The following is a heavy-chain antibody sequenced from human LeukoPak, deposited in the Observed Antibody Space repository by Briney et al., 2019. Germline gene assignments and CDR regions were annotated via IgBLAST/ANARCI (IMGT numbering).Heavy chain of an antibody. CDR1: GYTFTSYY. J-gene: IGHJ5*02. D-gene: IGHD6-19*01. CDR2: INPSGGST. Sequence: GASVKVSCRASGYTFTSYYMHWVRQAPGQGLEWMGIINPSGGSTSYAQKFQGRVTMTRDTSTSTVYMELSSLRSEDTAVYYCAREGSYSSGPWGWFDPWGQGTLVTVSS. V-gene: IGHV1-46*01. CDR3: AREGSYSSGPWGWFDP.